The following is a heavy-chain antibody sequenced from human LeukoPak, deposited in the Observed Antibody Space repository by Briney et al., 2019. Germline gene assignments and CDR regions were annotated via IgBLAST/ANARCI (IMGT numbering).Heavy chain of an antibody. CDR3: ARDLGTSSHYYYGMDV. V-gene: IGHV3-30-3*01. D-gene: IGHD2-2*01. J-gene: IGHJ6*04. CDR1: GFTFSSYA. Sequence: PGRSLRLSCAASGFTFSSYAMHWVRQAPGKGLEWVAVISHDGSNKYYADSVKGRFTISRDNSKNTLYLQMNSLRAEDTTAYYCARDLGTSSHYYYGMDVWGKGTTVTVSS. CDR2: ISHDGSNK.